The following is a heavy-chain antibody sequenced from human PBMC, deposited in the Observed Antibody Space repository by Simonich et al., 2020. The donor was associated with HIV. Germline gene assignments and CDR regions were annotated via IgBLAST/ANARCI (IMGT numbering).Heavy chain of an antibody. CDR1: GFTFSRYD. CDR2: ICYDGSNK. D-gene: IGHD1-26*01. J-gene: IGHJ6*02. V-gene: IGHV3-33*01. Sequence: QVQLVESGGGVVQPGMYLRLSCAASGFTFSRYDMHWVRQAPGKGQGGVAVICYDGSNKYYADSVKGRFTISRDNSKNTLYRQMNSLRAEDTAVYYCASGSSKEEYYYGMDVWGQGTTVTVSS. CDR3: ASGSSKEEYYYGMDV.